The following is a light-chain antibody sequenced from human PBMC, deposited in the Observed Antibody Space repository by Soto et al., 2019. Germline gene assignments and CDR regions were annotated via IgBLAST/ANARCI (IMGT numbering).Light chain of an antibody. J-gene: IGLJ1*01. CDR2: DVS. Sequence: QSVLTQPASVSGSPGQAIIISCAGTRRDIGAHNSVSWHQQHPGEAPKLIIFDVSSRPSGVSNRVSGSKSGNTASLTMCGLHAEDDAAPYTTSIATALVVFRTGTKIPV. CDR3: TSIATALVV. CDR1: RRDIGAHNS. V-gene: IGLV2-14*03.